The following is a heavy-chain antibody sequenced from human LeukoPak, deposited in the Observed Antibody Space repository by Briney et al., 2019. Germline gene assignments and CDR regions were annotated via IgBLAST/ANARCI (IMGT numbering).Heavy chain of an antibody. J-gene: IGHJ4*02. CDR2: INHSGST. D-gene: IGHD3-10*01. V-gene: IGHV4-34*01. CDR1: SGSFSGYY. Sequence: SQTLSLTCAVYSGSFSGYYWRWIRHPPGKGLEWIGEINHSGSTNYNPSLKSRFTISVETSKDQFSLKLSSVAAADTDVYYCARGSPRVLWFGELLAYYFDYWGQGTLVSVSS. CDR3: ARGSPRVLWFGELLAYYFDY.